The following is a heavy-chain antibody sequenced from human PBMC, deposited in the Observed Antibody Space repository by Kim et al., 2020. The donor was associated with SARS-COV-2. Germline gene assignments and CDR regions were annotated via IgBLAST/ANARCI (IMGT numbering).Heavy chain of an antibody. D-gene: IGHD1-1*01. V-gene: IGHV3-7*01. J-gene: IGHJ5*01. CDR1: GFTFEHYS. CDR2: IMQDGSDK. Sequence: WGSLRLSCAASGFTFEHYSMSWVRQAPGKGLEWVANIMQDGSDKYYVDSVKGRFTISRDNAKSSLYLQLNSLRVEDTAIYYCARVKTGTTPLFDSWDLGTVVTVSS. CDR3: ARVKTGTTPLFDS.